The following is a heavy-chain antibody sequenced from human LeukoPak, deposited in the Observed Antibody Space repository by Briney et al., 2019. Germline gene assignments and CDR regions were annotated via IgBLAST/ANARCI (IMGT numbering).Heavy chain of an antibody. D-gene: IGHD2-15*01. Sequence: PGGSLRLSCAASGFTFSSYAMSWVRQAPGKGLEWVSLISWDGGSTYYADSVKGRFTISRDNSKNSLYLQMNSLRAEDTALYYCAKVEDGGSSGRPTDYMDVWGKGTTVTVSS. J-gene: IGHJ6*03. CDR2: ISWDGGST. V-gene: IGHV3-43D*03. CDR3: AKVEDGGSSGRPTDYMDV. CDR1: GFTFSSYA.